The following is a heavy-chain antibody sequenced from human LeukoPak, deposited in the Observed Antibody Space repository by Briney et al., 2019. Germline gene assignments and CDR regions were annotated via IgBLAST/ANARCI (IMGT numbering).Heavy chain of an antibody. D-gene: IGHD5-18*01. CDR3: AKEEGYIYGLLDY. CDR1: GFTFSNYA. CDR2: ISGSGGTT. Sequence: PGGSLRLSCAASGFTFSNYAMSWVRQAPGKGLEWASSISGSGGTTYYADSVKGRFTISRDNSKNTLYLQMNSLRAEDTAVYYCAKEEGYIYGLLDYWGQGTLVTVSS. V-gene: IGHV3-23*01. J-gene: IGHJ4*02.